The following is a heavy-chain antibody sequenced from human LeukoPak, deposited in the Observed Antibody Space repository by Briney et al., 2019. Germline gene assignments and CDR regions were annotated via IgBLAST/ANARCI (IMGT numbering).Heavy chain of an antibody. Sequence: GASVKVSCKASGYTFTSYAMHWVRQAPGQRLEWMGWINAGNGNTKYSQEFQGRVTITRDTSASTAYMELSSLRSEDMAVYYCARGYYDFWSGYYKGSGGYYYMDVWGKGTTVTVSS. CDR2: INAGNGNT. V-gene: IGHV1-3*03. CDR1: GYTFTSYA. J-gene: IGHJ6*03. D-gene: IGHD3-3*01. CDR3: ARGYYDFWSGYYKGSGGYYYMDV.